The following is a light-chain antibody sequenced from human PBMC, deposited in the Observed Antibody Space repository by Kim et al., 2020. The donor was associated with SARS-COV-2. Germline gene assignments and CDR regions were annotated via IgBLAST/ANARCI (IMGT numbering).Light chain of an antibody. Sequence: DIVMTQSPDSLAVSLGERATINCKSSQSILYSSNNKNYLAWYQHKVGQPPKLLIYWASTRESGVPDRFSGSGSGTDFTLTISSLQAEDVAVYFCQQYYSSPQSFGGGTKVDIK. CDR2: WAS. CDR3: QQYYSSPQS. J-gene: IGKJ4*01. CDR1: QSILYSSNNKNY. V-gene: IGKV4-1*01.